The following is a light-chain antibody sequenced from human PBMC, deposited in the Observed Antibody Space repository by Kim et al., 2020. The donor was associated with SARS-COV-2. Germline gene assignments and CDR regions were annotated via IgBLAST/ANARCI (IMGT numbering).Light chain of an antibody. CDR1: SLRSYY. CDR3: QSRDSGTNVV. J-gene: IGLJ2*01. V-gene: IGLV3-19*01. Sequence: SSELTQDPAVSVALGQTVRITCQGDSLRSYYATWYQQKTRQSPLLVIFGRNNRPSGIPDRFSGYTSGNTASLTISGAQAEDETGFYCQSRDSGTNVVFGGGTNLAI. CDR2: GRN.